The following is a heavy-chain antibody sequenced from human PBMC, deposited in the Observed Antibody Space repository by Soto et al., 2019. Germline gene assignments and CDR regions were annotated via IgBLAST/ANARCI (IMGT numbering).Heavy chain of an antibody. D-gene: IGHD1-20*01. CDR3: ARDPPITGSLRGTPLMAV. J-gene: IGHJ6*02. CDR2: ISAYNGNT. CDR1: DFTFTSYG. V-gene: IGHV1-18*04. Sequence: QVQLVQSGAEVKKPGASVKVSCKASDFTFTSYGISWVRQAPGQGLEWMGWISAYNGNTDYAQKLQGRVTMITDTSTATAHMELRGLRSDDTAVYYCARDPPITGSLRGTPLMAVWGQGTTVTVSS.